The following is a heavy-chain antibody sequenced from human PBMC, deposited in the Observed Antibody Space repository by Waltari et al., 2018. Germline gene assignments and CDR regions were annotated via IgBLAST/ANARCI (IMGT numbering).Heavy chain of an antibody. CDR1: FTFINFF. D-gene: IGHD2-15*01. Sequence: FTFINFFVHWVRQVPGKGLEWVSRIKTDGSGKTYADSVQGRFTISRDNVKNTLYLQMNSLRAEDTAIYYCANHRPGGLGMEVWGPGTTVTVSS. CDR2: IKTDGSGK. CDR3: ANHRPGGLGMEV. V-gene: IGHV3-74*03. J-gene: IGHJ6*02.